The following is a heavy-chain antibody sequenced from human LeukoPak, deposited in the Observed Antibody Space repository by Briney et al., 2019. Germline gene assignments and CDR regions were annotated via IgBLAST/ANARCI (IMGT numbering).Heavy chain of an antibody. J-gene: IGHJ3*02. V-gene: IGHV4-59*08. CDR3: ARVGRYDGFDI. D-gene: IGHD3-16*01. CDR1: GGSISTYY. Sequence: SETLSLTCTVSGGSISTYYWGWIRQPPGKGLEWIGTIYHSGSTYYNPSLKSRVTISLDTSKNQFSLRLNSVTAADTAVYYCARVGRYDGFDIWGQGTMVTISS. CDR2: IYHSGST.